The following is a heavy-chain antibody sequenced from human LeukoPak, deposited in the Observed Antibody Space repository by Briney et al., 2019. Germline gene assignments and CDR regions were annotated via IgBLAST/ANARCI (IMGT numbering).Heavy chain of an antibody. CDR2: ISSNGGST. D-gene: IGHD6-19*01. J-gene: IGHJ4*02. CDR3: ARATSKYSSGWYGNDY. V-gene: IGHV3-64*01. CDR1: GFTFSSYA. Sequence: GGSLRLSRAASGFTFSSYAMHWVRQAPGKGLEYVSAISSNGGSTYYANSVKGRFTISRDNSKNTLYLQMGSLRAEDMAVYYCARATSKYSSGWYGNDYWGQGTLVTVSS.